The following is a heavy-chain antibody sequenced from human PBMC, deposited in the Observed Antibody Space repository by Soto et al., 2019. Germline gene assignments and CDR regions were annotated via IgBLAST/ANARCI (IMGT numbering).Heavy chain of an antibody. CDR3: ARGGYFDSSNYLAY. CDR2: IIPIFGTA. V-gene: IGHV1-69*13. Sequence: ASVKVSCKASGGTFSSYAISWVRQAPGQGLEWMGGIIPIFGTANYAQKFQGRVTITADESTSTAYMELSSLRSEDTAVYYCARGGYFDSSNYLAYWGLGTLVTVSS. CDR1: GGTFSSYA. D-gene: IGHD3-22*01. J-gene: IGHJ4*02.